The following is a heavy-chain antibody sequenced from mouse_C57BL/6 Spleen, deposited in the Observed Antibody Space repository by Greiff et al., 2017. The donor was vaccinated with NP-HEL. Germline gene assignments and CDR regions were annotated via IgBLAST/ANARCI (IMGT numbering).Heavy chain of an antibody. CDR2: IWRGGST. CDR3: AKGNYDYDGGPAWFAY. CDR1: GFSLTSYG. Sequence: VQVVESGPGLVQPSQSLSITCTVSGFSLTSYGVHWVRQSPGKGLEWLGVIWRGGSTDYNAAFMSRLSITKDNSKSQVFFKMNSLQADDTAIYYCAKGNYDYDGGPAWFAYWGQGTLVTVSA. V-gene: IGHV2-5*01. D-gene: IGHD2-4*01. J-gene: IGHJ3*01.